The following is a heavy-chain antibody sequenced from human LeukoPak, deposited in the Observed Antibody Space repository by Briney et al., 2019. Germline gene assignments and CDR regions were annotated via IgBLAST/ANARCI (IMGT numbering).Heavy chain of an antibody. CDR2: INPSGGST. CDR3: ARDLFHCSSTSCYSYVDDNWFDP. CDR1: GYTFTSYY. V-gene: IGHV1-46*01. D-gene: IGHD2-2*01. Sequence: GASVKVSCKASGYTFTSYYMHWVRQAPGQGLEWMGIINPSGGSTSYAQKFQGRVTMTRDTSASTAYMELSSLRSEDTAVYYCARDLFHCSSTSCYSYVDDNWFDPWGQGTLVTVSS. J-gene: IGHJ5*02.